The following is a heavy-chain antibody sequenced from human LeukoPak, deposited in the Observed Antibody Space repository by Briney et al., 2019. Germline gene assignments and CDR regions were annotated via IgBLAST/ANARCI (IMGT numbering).Heavy chain of an antibody. CDR2: IYHSGST. J-gene: IGHJ4*02. CDR3: ARVLMVYAISSYYFDY. V-gene: IGHV4-38-2*02. Sequence: SETLSLTCTVSGYSISSGYYWGWIRQPPGKGLEWIGSIYHSGSTYYNPSLKSRVTISVDTSKNQFSLKLSSVTAADTAVYYCARVLMVYAISSYYFDYWGQGTLVTVSS. CDR1: GYSISSGYY. D-gene: IGHD2-8*01.